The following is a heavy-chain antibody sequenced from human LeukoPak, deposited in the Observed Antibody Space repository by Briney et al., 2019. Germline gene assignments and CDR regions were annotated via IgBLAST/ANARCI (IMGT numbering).Heavy chain of an antibody. CDR2: IYYSGST. J-gene: IGHJ4*02. CDR3: ARRRERTTFDY. CDR1: GGSISSSSYY. D-gene: IGHD4-11*01. Sequence: PSETLSLTCTVSGGSISSSSYYWGWIRQPPGKGLEWIGSIYYSGSTYYNPSLKSRVTISVDTSKNQFSLKLSSVTAADTAVYYCARRRERTTFDYWGQGTLVTVSS. V-gene: IGHV4-39*07.